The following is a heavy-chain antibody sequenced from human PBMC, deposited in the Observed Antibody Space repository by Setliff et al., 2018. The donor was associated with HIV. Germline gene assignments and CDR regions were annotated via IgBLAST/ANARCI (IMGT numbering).Heavy chain of an antibody. CDR1: GFTVSSNY. V-gene: IGHV3-66*01. CDR3: AKTRRYCSSTSCSNLFDY. CDR2: IYSGGNT. Sequence: PGGSLRLSCVASGFTVSSNYMSWVRQAPGKGLEWVSIIYSGGNTYYADSVKGRFTISRDNSKNTLYLQMNSLRAEDTAVYYCAKTRRYCSSTSCSNLFDYWGQGTLVTVSS. J-gene: IGHJ4*02. D-gene: IGHD2-2*01.